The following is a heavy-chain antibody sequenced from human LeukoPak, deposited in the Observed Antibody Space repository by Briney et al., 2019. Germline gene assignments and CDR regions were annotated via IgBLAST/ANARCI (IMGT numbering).Heavy chain of an antibody. CDR3: AREPINYYDSSGQNFGY. Sequence: ASVTVSCKASGYTFTGYYMHWVRQAPGQGLEWMGWINPNSGGTNYAQKFQGRVTMTRDTSISTAYMELSRLRSDDTAVYYCAREPINYYDSSGQNFGYWGQGTLVTVSS. CDR2: INPNSGGT. D-gene: IGHD3-22*01. CDR1: GYTFTGYY. V-gene: IGHV1-2*02. J-gene: IGHJ4*02.